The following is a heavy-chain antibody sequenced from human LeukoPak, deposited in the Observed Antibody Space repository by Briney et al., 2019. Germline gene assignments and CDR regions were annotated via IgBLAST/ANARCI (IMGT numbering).Heavy chain of an antibody. V-gene: IGHV3-23*01. CDR1: GFTFSSYA. CDR2: LSGSGGTT. Sequence: PGGSLRLSCAASGFTFSSYAMSWVRQAPGKGLEWVSALSGSGGTTYYADSVKGRFTISRDNSKNTLYLQMNSLRAEDTAVYYCAKDRNSGYDYDAFDIWGQGTMVTVSS. D-gene: IGHD5-12*01. CDR3: AKDRNSGYDYDAFDI. J-gene: IGHJ3*02.